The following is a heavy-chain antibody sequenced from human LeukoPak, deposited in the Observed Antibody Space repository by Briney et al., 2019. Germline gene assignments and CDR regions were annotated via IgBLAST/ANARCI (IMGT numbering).Heavy chain of an antibody. J-gene: IGHJ2*01. D-gene: IGHD5-18*01. CDR1: GFTFSSYA. CDR3: AKDSSYGHVVWYFDL. V-gene: IGHV3-23*01. CDR2: ISGSGGST. Sequence: GGSLRLSCAASGFTFSSYAMSWVHQAPGKGLEWVSAISGSGGSTYYADSVKGRFTISRDNSKNTLYLQMNSLRAEDTAVYYCAKDSSYGHVVWYFDLWGRGTLVTVSS.